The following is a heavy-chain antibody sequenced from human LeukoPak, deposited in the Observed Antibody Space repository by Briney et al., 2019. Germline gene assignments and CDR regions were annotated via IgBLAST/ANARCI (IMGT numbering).Heavy chain of an antibody. CDR3: TRDRVMTDY. CDR1: EFTFSSYS. V-gene: IGHV3-49*04. D-gene: IGHD2-21*01. J-gene: IGHJ4*02. Sequence: GSLRLSCAASEFTFSSYSMNWVRQAPGKGLEWVSFIRNKVAGGTAEYAASVKDRFTISRDDSKSIAYLQMNSLKTEDTAVYYCTRDRVMTDYWGQGTLVTVSS. CDR2: IRNKVAGGTA.